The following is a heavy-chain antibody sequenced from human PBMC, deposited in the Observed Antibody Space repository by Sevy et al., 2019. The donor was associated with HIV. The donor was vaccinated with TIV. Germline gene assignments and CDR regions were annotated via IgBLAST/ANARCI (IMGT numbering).Heavy chain of an antibody. CDR3: ARGGPNQQQLDYFDH. Sequence: SETLSLTCTVSGVSVSPYYWAWIRQPPGKGLECVAFSGSTNYNPSLKSRATTSVDTSMNQFSLKLSSVTAADTAIYYCARGGPNQQQLDYFDHWVQGTLVTVSS. D-gene: IGHD1-1*01. CDR2: SGST. V-gene: IGHV4-59*02. J-gene: IGHJ4*02. CDR1: GVSVSPYY.